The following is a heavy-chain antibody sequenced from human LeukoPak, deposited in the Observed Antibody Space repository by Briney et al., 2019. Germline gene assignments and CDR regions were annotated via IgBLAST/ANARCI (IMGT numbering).Heavy chain of an antibody. CDR2: IWYDGSNK. CDR3: AKLAVGANDSPFDY. J-gene: IGHJ4*02. V-gene: IGHV3-33*06. CDR1: GFTFSSYG. Sequence: GRSLRLSCAASGFTFSSYGMHWVRQAPGKGLERVAVIWYDGSNKYYADSVKGRFTISRDNSKNTLYLQMNSLRAEDTAVYYCAKLAVGANDSPFDYWGQGTLVTVSS. D-gene: IGHD1-26*01.